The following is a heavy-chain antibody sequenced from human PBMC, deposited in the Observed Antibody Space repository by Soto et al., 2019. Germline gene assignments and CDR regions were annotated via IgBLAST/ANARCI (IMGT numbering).Heavy chain of an antibody. J-gene: IGHJ5*02. V-gene: IGHV3-48*01. CDR2: ISSSSSTI. CDR1: GFTFSSYS. Sequence: GGSLRLSCAASGFTFSSYSMNWVRQAPGKGLEWVSYISSSSSTIYYADSVKGRFTISRDNAKNSLYLQMNSLRAEDTAVYYCARDESGGWYEGLFDPWGQGTLVTVSS. D-gene: IGHD6-19*01. CDR3: ARDESGGWYEGLFDP.